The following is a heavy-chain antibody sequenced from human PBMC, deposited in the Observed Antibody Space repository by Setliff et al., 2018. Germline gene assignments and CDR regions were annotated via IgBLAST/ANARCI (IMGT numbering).Heavy chain of an antibody. CDR1: GDSISDAS. J-gene: IGHJ4*02. V-gene: IGHV4-59*01. D-gene: IGHD6-13*01. CDR2: VFYNGAA. CDR3: ARSGGSSWQTKLDY. Sequence: SETLSLTCTVSGDSISDASIMAWIRQPPGKGLEFIGYVFYNGAAKYDPSLKSRVTMSVDTSKTQFSLKLNSMTTADTAVYYCARSGGSSWQTKLDYWGQGTLVTVSS.